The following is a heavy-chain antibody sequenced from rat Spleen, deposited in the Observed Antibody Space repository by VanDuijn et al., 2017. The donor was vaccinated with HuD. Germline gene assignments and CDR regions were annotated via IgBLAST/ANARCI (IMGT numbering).Heavy chain of an antibody. D-gene: IGHD1-2*01. V-gene: IGHV5-27*01. CDR3: ATGITLV. Sequence: EVQLVESGGGLVQPGRSLKLSCAASGFTFSDYYMAWVRQAPTKGLEWVAYISTGGGSTYYRDSVKGRFTISRDNAKSTLYLQMDSLRSEDTATYYCATGITLVWGRGVMVTVSS. CDR1: GFTFSDYY. CDR2: ISTGGGST. J-gene: IGHJ2*01.